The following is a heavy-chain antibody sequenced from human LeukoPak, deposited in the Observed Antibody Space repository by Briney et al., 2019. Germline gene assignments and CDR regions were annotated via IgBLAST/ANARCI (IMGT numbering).Heavy chain of an antibody. J-gene: IGHJ4*02. CDR2: ITNNGLST. D-gene: IGHD2-15*01. CDR1: GFTFSSYA. V-gene: IGHV3-23*01. CDR3: AKSVVAASWFFDY. Sequence: GGSLRLSCTASGFTFSSYAMSWVRQAPGKGLEWVSTITNNGLSTYYADSVKGRFTITRDNSKNTLHLQMNNLRADDTAVYYCAKSVVAASWFFDYWVQGTLVTVSS.